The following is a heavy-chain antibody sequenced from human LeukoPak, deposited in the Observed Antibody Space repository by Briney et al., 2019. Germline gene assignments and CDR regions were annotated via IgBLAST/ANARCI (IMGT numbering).Heavy chain of an antibody. J-gene: IGHJ4*02. Sequence: PSETLSLTCAVYGGSFSGYYWSWIRQPPGKGLEWIGEINHSGSTNYNPSLKSRVTISVDTSKNQFSLKLSSVTAADTAVYYCARGKQVGYCSSTSCYRGRNYFDYWGQGTLVTVSS. CDR3: ARGKQVGYCSSTSCYRGRNYFDY. D-gene: IGHD2-2*02. CDR1: GGSFSGYY. V-gene: IGHV4-34*01. CDR2: INHSGST.